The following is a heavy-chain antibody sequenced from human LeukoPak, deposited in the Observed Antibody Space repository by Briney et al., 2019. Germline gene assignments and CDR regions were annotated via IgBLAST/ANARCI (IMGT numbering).Heavy chain of an antibody. V-gene: IGHV1-2*02. D-gene: IGHD2-8*01. Sequence: ASVNVFCKASGYTFTGYYMHWVRQAPGQGLEWMGWINPNSGGTNYAQKFQGRVTMTRDTPISTAYMELSRLRSDDTAVYYCARDPGGVDYYYMDVWGKGTTVTVSS. CDR3: ARDPGGVDYYYMDV. CDR1: GYTFTGYY. CDR2: INPNSGGT. J-gene: IGHJ6*03.